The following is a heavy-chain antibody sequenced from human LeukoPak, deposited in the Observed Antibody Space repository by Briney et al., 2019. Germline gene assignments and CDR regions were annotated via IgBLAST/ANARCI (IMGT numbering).Heavy chain of an antibody. CDR3: AKDSGFFFGAFDI. D-gene: IGHD3-22*01. CDR1: GFTFGDYA. CDR2: ISWNGDTI. V-gene: IGHV3-9*01. J-gene: IGHJ3*02. Sequence: GRSLRLSCAASGFTFGDYAMHWVRQAPGKGLEWVSGISWNGDTIGSADSVKGRFSISRDNAKNSLYLHMNGLRPEDTALYYCAKDSGFFFGAFDIWGQGTLVTVSS.